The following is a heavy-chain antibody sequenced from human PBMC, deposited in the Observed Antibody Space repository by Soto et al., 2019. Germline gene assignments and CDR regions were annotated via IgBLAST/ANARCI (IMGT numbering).Heavy chain of an antibody. CDR3: AKGGTSYNWFDP. Sequence: GGSMRLSCAASGFTFSSYAMSWVRQAPGKGLEWVSTISGSGGYTYYADSVKGRFTISIDNSKNTLYLQMNSLRAEDTAVYYCAKGGTSYNWFDPWGQGTLVTVSS. V-gene: IGHV3-23*01. D-gene: IGHD2-8*01. CDR2: ISGSGGYT. CDR1: GFTFSSYA. J-gene: IGHJ5*02.